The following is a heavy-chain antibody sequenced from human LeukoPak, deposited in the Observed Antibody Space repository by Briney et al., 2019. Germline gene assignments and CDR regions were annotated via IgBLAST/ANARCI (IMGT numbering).Heavy chain of an antibody. CDR3: ARDPVIAAAEPAGSDY. J-gene: IGHJ4*02. CDR1: GFTFSSYS. Sequence: GGSLRLSCAASGFTFSSYSMNWVRQAPGKGLEWVSSISSSSSYIYYADSVKGRFTISRDNAKNSLYPQMNSLRAEDTAVYYCARDPVIAAAEPAGSDYWGQGTLVTVSS. D-gene: IGHD6-13*01. CDR2: ISSSSSYI. V-gene: IGHV3-21*01.